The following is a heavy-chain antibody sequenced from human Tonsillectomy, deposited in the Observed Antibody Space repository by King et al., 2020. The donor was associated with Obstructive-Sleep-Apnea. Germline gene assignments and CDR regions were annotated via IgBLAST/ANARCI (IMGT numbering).Heavy chain of an antibody. D-gene: IGHD4/OR15-4a*01. CDR3: ARDDYSSSFDY. Sequence: QLQESGPGLVKPSETLSLTFTVSGGSISSTSYYWGWIRQPPGKGLEWIGSIYYSGSTYYNPSLNSRVTISVDTSKNQFSLKLTSVTAADTAVYYCARDDYSSSFDYWGQGTLVTVSS. CDR1: GGSISSTSYY. J-gene: IGHJ4*02. CDR2: IYYSGST. V-gene: IGHV4-39*07.